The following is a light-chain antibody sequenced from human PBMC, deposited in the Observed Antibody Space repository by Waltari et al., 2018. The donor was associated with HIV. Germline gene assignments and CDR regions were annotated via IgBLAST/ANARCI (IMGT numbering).Light chain of an antibody. CDR2: QAS. CDR3: HQYGRSRT. V-gene: IGKV1-5*03. CDR1: QSITTS. Sequence: DIQLTQSPSTLSASVGDRASITCRASQSITTSLACSQQKPGKAPKPLVYQASTLESGVPSRFGGSGSGTEFTLTISSLQPDDFATYYCHQYGRSRTFGQGTKVDVK. J-gene: IGKJ1*01.